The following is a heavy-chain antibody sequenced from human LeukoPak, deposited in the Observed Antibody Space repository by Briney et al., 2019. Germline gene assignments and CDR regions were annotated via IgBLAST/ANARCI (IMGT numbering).Heavy chain of an antibody. D-gene: IGHD3-10*01. CDR3: TTDVVYGSGSYSPHYFHY. CDR2: IKSQTDGGTT. V-gene: IGHV3-15*01. Sequence: PGGSLRLSCAASGFTFSYAWMSWVRQAPGKGMEWVGRIKSQTDGGTTDSAAPVEGRFTISRDDSKNTLSLQMNSLTTEDTAVYYCTTDVVYGSGSYSPHYFHYWGQGALVTVSS. CDR1: GFTFSYAW. J-gene: IGHJ4*02.